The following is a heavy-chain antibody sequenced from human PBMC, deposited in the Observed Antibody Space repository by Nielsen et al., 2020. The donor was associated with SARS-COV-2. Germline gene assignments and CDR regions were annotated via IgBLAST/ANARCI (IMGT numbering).Heavy chain of an antibody. CDR2: IYPGDSDT. CDR3: ARLKAMVVAATTSGYYYGMDV. CDR1: GYSFTSYW. J-gene: IGHJ6*02. V-gene: IGHV5-51*01. Sequence: KVSCKGSGYSFTSYWIGWVRQMPGKGLEWMGIIYPGDSDTRYSPSFQGQVTISADKSISTAYLQWSSLKASDTAMYYCARLKAMVVAATTSGYYYGMDVWGQGTTVTVSS. D-gene: IGHD2-15*01.